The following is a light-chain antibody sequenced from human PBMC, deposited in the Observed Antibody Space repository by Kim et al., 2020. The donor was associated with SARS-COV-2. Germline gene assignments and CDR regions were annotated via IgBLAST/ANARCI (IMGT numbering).Light chain of an antibody. CDR1: QRGSSNY. CDR3: QQYSSSPAT. V-gene: IGKV3-20*01. CDR2: GAS. Sequence: SPGERAPLPCRASQRGSSNYLAWYQQKPGQAPRLLIYGASSRATGSPDRFSRSGSGTDFTLTITRLEPEDFAVYYCQQYSSSPATLGQGTKVDIK. J-gene: IGKJ1*01.